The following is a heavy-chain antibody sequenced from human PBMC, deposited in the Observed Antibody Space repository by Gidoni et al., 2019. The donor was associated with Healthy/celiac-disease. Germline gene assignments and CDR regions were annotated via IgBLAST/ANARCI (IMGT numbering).Heavy chain of an antibody. CDR1: GATFSSYA. V-gene: IGHV1-69*06. J-gene: IGHJ6*02. D-gene: IGHD6-13*01. CDR2: IIPIFGTA. CDR3: ARVAAAGTSYYYYYYGMDV. Sequence: QVQLVQSGAEVKKPGSSVKVSCKASGATFSSYAISWVRQAPGQGLEWMGGIIPIFGTAHYAQKFQVRVTITADKSTSTAYMELSSLRSEDTAVYYCARVAAAGTSYYYYYYGMDVWGQGTTVTVSS.